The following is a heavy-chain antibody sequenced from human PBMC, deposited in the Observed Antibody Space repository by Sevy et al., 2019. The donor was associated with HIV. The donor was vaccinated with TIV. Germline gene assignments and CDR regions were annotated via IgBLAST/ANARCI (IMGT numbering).Heavy chain of an antibody. D-gene: IGHD5-12*01. J-gene: IGHJ4*02. V-gene: IGHV5-51*01. Sequence: GESPKISCKGSGYNFTTYWIVWVRQMPGKGLEWMGTIYPDDSATRYSPTFQGQVTRSADKSISTAYLQCSSLKASDTAMYYCAKRMATKSALDSLGQGILVTVSS. CDR2: IYPDDSAT. CDR1: GYNFTTYW. CDR3: AKRMATKSALDS.